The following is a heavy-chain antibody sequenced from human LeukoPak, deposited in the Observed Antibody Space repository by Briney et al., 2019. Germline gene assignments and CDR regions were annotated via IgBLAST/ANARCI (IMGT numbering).Heavy chain of an antibody. D-gene: IGHD6-19*01. CDR2: IIPILGIA. V-gene: IGHV1-69*04. J-gene: IGHJ4*02. CDR3: ARAVAADY. CDR1: GGTFSSYA. Sequence: SVKVSCKASGGTFSSYAISWVRQAPGQGLEWMGRIIPILGIANYAQKFQGRVTITADKSTSTAYMELRSLRSDDTAVYYCARAVAADYWGQGTLVTVSS.